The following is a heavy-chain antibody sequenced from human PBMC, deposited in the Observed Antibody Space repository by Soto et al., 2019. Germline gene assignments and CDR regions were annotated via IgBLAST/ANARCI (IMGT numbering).Heavy chain of an antibody. D-gene: IGHD5-12*01. CDR2: IIPILGIA. V-gene: IGHV1-69*02. Sequence: QVQLVQSGAEVKKPGSSVKVSCKASGGTFSSYTISWVRQAPGQGLEWMGRIIPILGIANYAQKFQGRVTSTADKSTSTAYMEMSSLRSENTAVYYCARGARYIVATTPPSDDYYYGMDVWGQGTTVTVSS. CDR1: GGTFSSYT. CDR3: ARGARYIVATTPPSDDYYYGMDV. J-gene: IGHJ6*02.